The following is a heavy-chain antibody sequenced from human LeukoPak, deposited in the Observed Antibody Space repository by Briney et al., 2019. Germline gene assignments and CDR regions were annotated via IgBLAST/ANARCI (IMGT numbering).Heavy chain of an antibody. CDR2: TRDKARGYTT. V-gene: IGHV3-72*01. CDR3: ARDGAEGDNSAFDM. Sequence: GGSLRLSCAASGVTLSDHHMDWVRQAPGKGLEWVGRTRDKARGYTTEYAASVKGRFTIPRDDSKTLVYLQLNSLRTEDTAVYFCARDGAEGDNSAFDMWGQGTVVTVSS. J-gene: IGHJ3*02. CDR1: GVTLSDHH. D-gene: IGHD3-22*01.